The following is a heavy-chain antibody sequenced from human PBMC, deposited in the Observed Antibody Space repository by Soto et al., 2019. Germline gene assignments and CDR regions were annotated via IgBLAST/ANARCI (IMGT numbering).Heavy chain of an antibody. D-gene: IGHD3-16*01. V-gene: IGHV1-3*01. Sequence: QVQLVQSGAEVKKPGASVKVSCKASGYTFINYAIHWVRQAPGQRLEWMGWINAGNGNTKYSQKFQGRVTITRDTSGSTVYMELSSLRSEDTAVYYCARWGEYQAFDIWGQGTMVTVSS. J-gene: IGHJ3*02. CDR2: INAGNGNT. CDR1: GYTFINYA. CDR3: ARWGEYQAFDI.